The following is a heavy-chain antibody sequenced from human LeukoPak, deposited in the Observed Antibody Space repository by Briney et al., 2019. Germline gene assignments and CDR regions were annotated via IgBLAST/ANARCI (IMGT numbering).Heavy chain of an antibody. V-gene: IGHV3-30*02. CDR3: AKDAWDIVVVPAAPTLYGMDV. Sequence: GGSLRLSCAASGFTFSSYGMHWVRQAPGKGLEWVAFIRYDGNNKYYADSVKGRFTISRDNSKNTLYLQMNSLRAEDTAVYYCAKDAWDIVVVPAAPTLYGMDVWGQGTTVTVSS. CDR1: GFTFSSYG. D-gene: IGHD2-2*01. J-gene: IGHJ6*02. CDR2: IRYDGNNK.